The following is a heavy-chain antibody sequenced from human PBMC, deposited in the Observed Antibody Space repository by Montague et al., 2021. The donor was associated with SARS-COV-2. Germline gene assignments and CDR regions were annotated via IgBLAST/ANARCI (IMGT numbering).Heavy chain of an antibody. D-gene: IGHD4-23*01. Sequence: SETLSLTCTVSGGSITGYYWSWLRRSPGKGLEWIAYIYDGGAANYNPSLGSRVTILTDTSKNQLSLKVNSVTAADTAVYYCVRDNPYGGPRGAYDIWGQGTVVTGAS. J-gene: IGHJ3*02. V-gene: IGHV4-59*01. CDR2: IYDGGAA. CDR3: VRDNPYGGPRGAYDI. CDR1: GGSITGYY.